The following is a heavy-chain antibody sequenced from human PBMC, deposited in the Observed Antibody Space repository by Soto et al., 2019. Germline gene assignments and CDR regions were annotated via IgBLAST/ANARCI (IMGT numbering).Heavy chain of an antibody. J-gene: IGHJ5*02. CDR2: IYWDDDK. D-gene: IGHD4-17*01. CDR3: AYGDYVGNWFDP. Sequence: QITLKESGPTLVKPTQTLTLTCTFSGFSVSTSGVGVGCIRQPPGKALEWLALIYWDDDKRYSPSLKSRLTITKDTSKNQVVLTMTNMDPVDTATYYCAYGDYVGNWFDPWGQGTLVTVSS. CDR1: GFSVSTSGVG. V-gene: IGHV2-5*02.